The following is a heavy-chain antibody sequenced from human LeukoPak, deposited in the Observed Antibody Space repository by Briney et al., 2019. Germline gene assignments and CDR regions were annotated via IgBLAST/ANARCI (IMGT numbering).Heavy chain of an antibody. CDR3: ARKLRFLEWLPYARWFDP. Sequence: SQTLSLTCTVSGGSISSGDYYWRWIRQPPGKGLEWIGYIYYSGSTYYNPSLKSRVTISVDPSKNQFSLKLSSVTAADTAVYYCARKLRFLEWLPYARWFDPWGQGTLVTVSS. CDR2: IYYSGST. CDR1: GGSISSGDYY. D-gene: IGHD3-3*01. J-gene: IGHJ5*02. V-gene: IGHV4-30-4*08.